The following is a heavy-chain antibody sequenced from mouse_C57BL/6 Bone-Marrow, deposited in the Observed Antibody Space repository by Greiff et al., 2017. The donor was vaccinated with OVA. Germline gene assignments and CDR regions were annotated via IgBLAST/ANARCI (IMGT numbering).Heavy chain of an antibody. J-gene: IGHJ4*01. CDR3: ARERVWYPYAMDY. Sequence: DVQLVESGPGLVKPSQSLSLTCSVTGYSITSGYYWNWIRQFPGNKLEWMGYISYDGSNNYNPSLKNRISITRDTSKNQFFLKLNSVTTEDTATYYCARERVWYPYAMDYWGQGTSVTVSS. D-gene: IGHD2-10*02. CDR2: ISYDGSN. CDR1: GYSITSGYY. V-gene: IGHV3-6*01.